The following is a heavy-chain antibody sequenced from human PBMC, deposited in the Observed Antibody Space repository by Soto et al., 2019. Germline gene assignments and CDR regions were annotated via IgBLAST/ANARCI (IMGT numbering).Heavy chain of an antibody. D-gene: IGHD3-3*01. CDR1: GYTFTSYD. CDR2: MNPNSGNT. CDR3: ARGQVPDDFWSGYYSYYYYYYYMDV. V-gene: IGHV1-8*01. Sequence: GASVKVSCKASGYTFTSYDINWVRQATGQGLEWMGWMNPNSGNTGYAQKFQGRVTMTRNTSISTAYMELSSLRSEDTAVYYCARGQVPDDFWSGYYSYYYYYYYMDVWGKGTTVTVSS. J-gene: IGHJ6*03.